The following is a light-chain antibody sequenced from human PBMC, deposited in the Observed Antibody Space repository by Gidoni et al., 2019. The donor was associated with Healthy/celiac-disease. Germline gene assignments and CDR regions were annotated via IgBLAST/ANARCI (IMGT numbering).Light chain of an antibody. CDR3: PSYDSSLRV. Sequence: QSVLTQPPSVSGAPGQRVTISCTGSSSNIGAGYDVHWYQQLPGTAPKLLIYGNSKRPSGVPDRFSGSKSGTSASLAITGLQAEDEADYYCPSYDSSLRVFGGGTKLTVL. CDR2: GNS. J-gene: IGLJ2*01. CDR1: SSNIGAGYD. V-gene: IGLV1-40*01.